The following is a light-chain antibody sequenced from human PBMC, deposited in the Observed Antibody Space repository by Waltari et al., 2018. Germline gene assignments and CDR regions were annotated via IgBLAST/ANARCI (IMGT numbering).Light chain of an antibody. CDR2: WAS. CDR1: QSVLYSSNNKSY. CDR3: QQYYSTPRT. Sequence: DIVMTQSPDSLAVSLGERATINCKSSQSVLYSSNNKSYLAWYQPKAGQPPKLLIYWASTRDSGVPDRFSGGGSGTDFTLTISSLQAEDVAVYYCQQYYSTPRTFGQGTKVEIK. V-gene: IGKV4-1*01. J-gene: IGKJ1*01.